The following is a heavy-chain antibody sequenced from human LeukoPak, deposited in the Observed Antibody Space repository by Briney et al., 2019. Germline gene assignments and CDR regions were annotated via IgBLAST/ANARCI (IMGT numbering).Heavy chain of an antibody. V-gene: IGHV1-24*01. Sequence: ASVKVSCKVSGYTLTELSMHWARQAPGKGLEWMGGFDPEYGETIYAQKFQGRVTMTEDTSTDTAYMELSSLRSDDTAVYYCARVGLAAAGFDYWGQGTLVTVSS. CDR1: GYTLTELS. CDR2: FDPEYGET. J-gene: IGHJ4*02. D-gene: IGHD6-13*01. CDR3: ARVGLAAAGFDY.